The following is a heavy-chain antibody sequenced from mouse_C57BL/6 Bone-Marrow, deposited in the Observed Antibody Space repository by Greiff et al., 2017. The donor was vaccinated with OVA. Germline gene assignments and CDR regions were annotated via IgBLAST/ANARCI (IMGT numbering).Heavy chain of an antibody. V-gene: IGHV1-69*01. Sequence: QVQLQQPGAELVMPGASVKLSCKASGYTFTSYWMHWVKQRPGQGLEWIGEIDPSDSYTNYNQKFKGKSTLTVDKSSSTAYMQLSSLTSEDSAVYYCARRSAYSNYVDWYFDVWGTGTTVTVSS. CDR2: IDPSDSYT. CDR1: GYTFTSYW. J-gene: IGHJ1*03. CDR3: ARRSAYSNYVDWYFDV. D-gene: IGHD2-5*01.